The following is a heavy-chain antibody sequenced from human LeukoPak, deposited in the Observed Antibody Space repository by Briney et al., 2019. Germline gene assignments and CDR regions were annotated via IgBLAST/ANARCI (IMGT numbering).Heavy chain of an antibody. CDR3: AKAGPPLDYGDYFDY. V-gene: IGHV3-9*03. CDR2: ISWNSGSI. D-gene: IGHD4-17*01. CDR1: GFTFDDYA. Sequence: GRSLRRSCAASGFTFDDYAMHWVRQAPGKGLEWVSGISWNSGSIGYADSVKGRFTISRDNAKNSLYLQMNSLRAEDMALYDCAKAGPPLDYGDYFDYWGQGTLVTVSS. J-gene: IGHJ4*02.